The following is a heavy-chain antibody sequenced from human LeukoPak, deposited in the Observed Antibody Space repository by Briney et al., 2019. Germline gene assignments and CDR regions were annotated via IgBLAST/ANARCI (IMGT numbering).Heavy chain of an antibody. Sequence: ASVKVSCKASGGTFSSYAISWVRQAPGQGLEWMGWINPNSGGTNYAQKFQGGVTMTRDTSISTAYMELSRLRSDDTAVYYCARDPTTYYYGSSGYLKDYYYYGMDVWGQGTTVTVSS. CDR1: GGTFSSYA. CDR2: INPNSGGT. D-gene: IGHD3-22*01. V-gene: IGHV1-2*02. J-gene: IGHJ6*02. CDR3: ARDPTTYYYGSSGYLKDYYYYGMDV.